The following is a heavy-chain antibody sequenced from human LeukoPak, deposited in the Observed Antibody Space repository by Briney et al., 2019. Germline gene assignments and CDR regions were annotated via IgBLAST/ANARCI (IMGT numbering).Heavy chain of an antibody. D-gene: IGHD3-9*01. Sequence: GESLKISCKGSGYSFTSYWIGWVRQMPGKGLEWMGIIYPGDSDTRYSPSVQGQVTISADKSLSTAYLQWNSLKASDTAMYYCATLPLRSGYDILTGYSHYYYYYYMDVWGKGTTVTVSS. V-gene: IGHV5-51*01. CDR1: GYSFTSYW. CDR2: IYPGDSDT. J-gene: IGHJ6*03. CDR3: ATLPLRSGYDILTGYSHYYYYYYMDV.